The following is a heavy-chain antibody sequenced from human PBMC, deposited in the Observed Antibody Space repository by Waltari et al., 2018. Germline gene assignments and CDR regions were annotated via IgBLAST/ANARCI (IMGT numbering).Heavy chain of an antibody. D-gene: IGHD3-10*01. V-gene: IGHV3-9*01. CDR2: IGWNSDRI. Sequence: EVQLVESGGGLVQHGRSLRLSCTASEFTFDHAIHWVRQAPGKGLEWVSAIGWNSDRIGYADSVKGRFTISRDNAKNSVYLQMNSLRAEDTALYFCGKDTSPGGMDVWGPGTTVTVSS. CDR3: GKDTSPGGMDV. CDR1: EFTFDHA. J-gene: IGHJ6*02.